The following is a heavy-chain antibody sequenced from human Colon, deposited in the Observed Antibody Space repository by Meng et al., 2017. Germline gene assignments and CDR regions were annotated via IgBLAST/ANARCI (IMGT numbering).Heavy chain of an antibody. V-gene: IGHV4-39*01. CDR3: ARRYYSSALYYFDY. CDR1: GGSIITSSYY. CDR2: IYYSGST. Sequence: LQLQESGPGLVKPSETLSLTCTVSGGSIITSSYYWGWIRQPPGKGLEWIGNIYYSGSTYYNPSLKSRVTISVDTSKNQFSLKLTSVTAADTAVYYCARRYYSSALYYFDYWGQGTLVTVSS. D-gene: IGHD6-19*01. J-gene: IGHJ4*02.